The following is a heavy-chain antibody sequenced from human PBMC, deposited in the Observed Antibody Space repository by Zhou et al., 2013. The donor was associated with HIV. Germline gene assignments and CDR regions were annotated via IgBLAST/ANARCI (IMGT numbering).Heavy chain of an antibody. CDR3: ARDPSMTTVTTIDY. D-gene: IGHD4-17*01. Sequence: QVQLVQSGAEVRKPGASVKVSCQTSGYTFPSYGISWVRQAPGQRLEWMGWISAYNGNTKYAQKFQGRVTMTTDTSTSTAYMELRSLRSDDTAVYYCARDPSMTTVTTIDYWGQGTLVTVSS. J-gene: IGHJ4*02. CDR2: ISAYNGNT. V-gene: IGHV1-18*01. CDR1: GYTFPSYG.